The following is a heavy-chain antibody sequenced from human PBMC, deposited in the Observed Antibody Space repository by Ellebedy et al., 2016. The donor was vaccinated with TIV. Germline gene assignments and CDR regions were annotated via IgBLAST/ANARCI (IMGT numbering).Heavy chain of an antibody. CDR1: GFTFGSYS. Sequence: PGGSLRLSCAASGFTFGSYSIDWVRQAPGKGLEWIAYISSSSRTITYADSVKGRFTTSRDNAENSVYLHMNSLRAEDTAVYFCARVYSSGWTVDYWGQGTLVTVSS. CDR3: ARVYSSGWTVDY. CDR2: ISSSSRTI. V-gene: IGHV3-48*04. D-gene: IGHD6-19*01. J-gene: IGHJ4*02.